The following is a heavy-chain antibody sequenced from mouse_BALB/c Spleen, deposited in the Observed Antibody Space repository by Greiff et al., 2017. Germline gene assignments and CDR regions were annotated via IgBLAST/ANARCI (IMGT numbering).Heavy chain of an antibody. V-gene: IGHV2-6-4*01. CDR3: ATGGYMDY. J-gene: IGHJ4*01. Sequence: QVQLKESGPGLVAPSQSLSITCTVSGFSLSRYSVHWVRQPPGKGLEWLGMIWGGGITDYNSALKSRLSISKDNSKSQVFLKMNSLQTDDTAMYYCATGGYMDYWGQGTSVTVSS. CDR2: IWGGGIT. CDR1: GFSLSRYS.